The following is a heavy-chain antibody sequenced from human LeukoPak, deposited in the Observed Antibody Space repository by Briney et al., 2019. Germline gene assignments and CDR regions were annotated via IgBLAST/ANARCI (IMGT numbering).Heavy chain of an antibody. D-gene: IGHD4-17*01. Sequence: SETLSLTCAVYGGSFRGYYWSWIRQPPGKGLEWIGEINHSGSTNYNPSLKSRVTISLDTSKNQFSLKLSSVTAADTAVYYCARGHGRRYWYFDLWGRGTLVTVSS. CDR2: INHSGST. V-gene: IGHV4-34*01. CDR1: GGSFRGYY. J-gene: IGHJ2*01. CDR3: ARGHGRRYWYFDL.